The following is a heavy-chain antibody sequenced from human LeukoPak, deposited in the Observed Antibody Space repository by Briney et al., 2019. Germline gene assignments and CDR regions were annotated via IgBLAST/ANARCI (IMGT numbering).Heavy chain of an antibody. CDR3: ARDFYYDSSGYRTLFDY. J-gene: IGHJ4*02. Sequence: ASVKVSCKASGYTFTSYGISWVRQAPGQGLEWMGWINPNSGGTNYAQKFQGRVTMTRDTSISTAYMELSRLRSDDTAVYYCARDFYYDSSGYRTLFDYWGQGTLVTVSS. D-gene: IGHD3-22*01. V-gene: IGHV1-2*02. CDR2: INPNSGGT. CDR1: GYTFTSYG.